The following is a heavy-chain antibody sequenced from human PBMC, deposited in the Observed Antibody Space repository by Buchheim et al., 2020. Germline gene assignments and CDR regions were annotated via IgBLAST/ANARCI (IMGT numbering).Heavy chain of an antibody. V-gene: IGHV4-61*01. CDR2: IYYSGST. CDR1: GGSVSSGSYY. J-gene: IGHJ4*02. CDR3: ARGRDYYDSSGDFDY. Sequence: QVQLQESGPGLVKPSETLSLTCTVSGGSVSSGSYYWSWIRQPPGKGLEWIGHIYYSGSTNYNPSLKSRVTISVDTSKNQFSLKLSSVTAADTAVYYCARGRDYYDSSGDFDYWGQGTL. D-gene: IGHD3-22*01.